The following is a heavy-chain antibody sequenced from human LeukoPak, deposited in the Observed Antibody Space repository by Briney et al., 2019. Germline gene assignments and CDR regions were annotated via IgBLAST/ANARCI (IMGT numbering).Heavy chain of an antibody. Sequence: SETLSLTCTVSGGSISSYYWSWIRQPAGKGLKWIGRIYTSGSTNYNPSLKSRVTMSVDTSKNQFSLKLSSVTAADTAVYYCARERNDYSGLYGMDVWGQGTTVTVSS. J-gene: IGHJ6*02. CDR2: IYTSGST. V-gene: IGHV4-4*07. CDR1: GGSISSYY. D-gene: IGHD4-11*01. CDR3: ARERNDYSGLYGMDV.